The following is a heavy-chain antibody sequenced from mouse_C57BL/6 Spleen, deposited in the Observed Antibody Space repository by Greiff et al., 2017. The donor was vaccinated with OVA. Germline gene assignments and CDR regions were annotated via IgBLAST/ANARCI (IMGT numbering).Heavy chain of an antibody. V-gene: IGHV1-42*01. J-gene: IGHJ3*01. CDR2: INPSTGGT. Sequence: VQLKASGPELVKPGASVKLSCKASGYSFTGYYMNWVKQSPEKSLEWIGEINPSTGGTTYNQKFKAKATLTVDKSSSTAYMQLKSLTSEDSAVYYCARNYGSSAPFAYWGQGTLVTVSA. CDR1: GYSFTGYY. CDR3: ARNYGSSAPFAY. D-gene: IGHD1-1*01.